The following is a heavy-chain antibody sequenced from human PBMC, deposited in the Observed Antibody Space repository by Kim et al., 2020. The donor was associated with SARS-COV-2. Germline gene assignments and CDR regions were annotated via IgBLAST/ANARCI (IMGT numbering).Heavy chain of an antibody. CDR1: GFTFSDYH. J-gene: IGHJ5*02. CDR2: ISSSSSYT. CDR3: ARVYEVGWFDP. V-gene: IGHV3-11*06. Sequence: GGSLRLSCAASGFTFSDYHMSWIRQAPGKGLEWVSYISSSSSYTNYADSVKGRFTISRDNAKNSLYLQMNSLRAEDTAVYYCARVYEVGWFDPWGQGTLVTVSS. D-gene: IGHD3-22*01.